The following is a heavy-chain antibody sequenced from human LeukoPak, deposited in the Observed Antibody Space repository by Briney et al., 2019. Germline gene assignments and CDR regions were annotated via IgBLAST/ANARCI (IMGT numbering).Heavy chain of an antibody. J-gene: IGHJ4*02. CDR1: GGTFSSYA. CDR2: IIPILGIA. V-gene: IGHV1-69*04. CDR3: AREMAPYYFDY. Sequence: SVKASRKASGGTFSSYAISWVRQAPGQGLEWMGRIIPILGIANYAQKFQGRVTITADKSTSTAYMELSSLRSEDTAVYYCAREMAPYYFDYWGQGTLVTVSS. D-gene: IGHD2-8*01.